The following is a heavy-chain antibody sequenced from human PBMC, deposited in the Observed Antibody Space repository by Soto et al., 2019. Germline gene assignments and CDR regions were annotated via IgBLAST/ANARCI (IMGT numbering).Heavy chain of an antibody. Sequence: QVQLQQWGAGLLKPSETLSLTCAVYGGSFSGYYWSWIRQPQGKGLEWIGEINHSGSTNYNPSLKSRVTISVDTSKNQFSLKLSSVTAADTAVYYCARGGNSGYAYWGQGTLVTVSS. V-gene: IGHV4-34*01. D-gene: IGHD5-12*01. CDR3: ARGGNSGYAY. CDR1: GGSFSGYY. J-gene: IGHJ4*02. CDR2: INHSGST.